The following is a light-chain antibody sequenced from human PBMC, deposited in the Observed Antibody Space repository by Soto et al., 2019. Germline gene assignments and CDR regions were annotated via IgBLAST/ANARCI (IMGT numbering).Light chain of an antibody. J-gene: IGKJ1*01. CDR3: HQYINRPPQT. Sequence: EIVLTQSPATLSSFPGERVTLSCRASQYINTRLAWYQHRPGQAPRLLIYQTSIRAAGIPARFSASGSGTDFTLTISSLQSEDVAVYYCHQYINRPPQTLGQGAKVDNK. V-gene: IGKV3D-15*01. CDR1: QYINTR. CDR2: QTS.